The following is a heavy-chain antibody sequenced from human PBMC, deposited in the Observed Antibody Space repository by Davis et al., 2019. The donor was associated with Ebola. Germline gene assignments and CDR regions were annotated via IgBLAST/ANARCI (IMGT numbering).Heavy chain of an antibody. Sequence: MPSETLSLTCAVYGGSFSGYYWSWIRQPPGKGLEWIGEINHSGSTNYNPSLKSRVTISVDTSKNQFSLKLSSVTAADTAVYYCARLRGSCHRAFYYYGMDVWGQGTTVTVSS. CDR1: GGSFSGYY. J-gene: IGHJ6*02. CDR2: INHSGST. CDR3: ARLRGSCHRAFYYYGMDV. V-gene: IGHV4-34*01. D-gene: IGHD2-15*01.